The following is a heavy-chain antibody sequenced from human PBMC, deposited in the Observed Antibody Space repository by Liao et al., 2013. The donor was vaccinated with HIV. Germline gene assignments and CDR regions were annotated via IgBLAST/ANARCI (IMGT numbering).Heavy chain of an antibody. V-gene: IGHV4-61*02. Sequence: QVQLQESGPGLVKPSQSLSLTCTVSGGSISSGSYYWSWIRQPAGKGLEWIGRVFTSGSTMYNPSLKSRVTISIDTSKNRFSLKLNSVTAADTAVYYCAKEHRGSYSFDYWGQGTQVTVSS. CDR1: GGSISSGSYY. CDR2: VFTSGST. J-gene: IGHJ4*02. CDR3: AKEHRGSYSFDY. D-gene: IGHD1-26*01.